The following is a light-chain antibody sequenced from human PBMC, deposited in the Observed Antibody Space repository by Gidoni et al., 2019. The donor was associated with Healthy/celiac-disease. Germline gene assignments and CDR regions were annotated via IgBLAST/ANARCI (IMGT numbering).Light chain of an antibody. CDR1: QDIRNY. J-gene: IGKJ4*02. CDR2: DAS. CDR3: QQYDNLPPR. V-gene: IGKV1-33*01. Sequence: DIQMTQSPSSLCASVGDRVTITCQARQDIRNYLNGYQQKPGKAPKRLIFDASNLDTGVPSGFSGSGSGTEFTITISSLQPEDIATYYCQQYDNLPPRFGGGTKVEIK.